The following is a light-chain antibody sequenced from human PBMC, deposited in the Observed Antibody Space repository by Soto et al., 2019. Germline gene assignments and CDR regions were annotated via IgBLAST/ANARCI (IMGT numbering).Light chain of an antibody. CDR2: TTS. J-gene: IGKJ2*01. V-gene: IGKV3-20*01. CDR1: QSVNSS. Sequence: EIVLTQSPGTLSLSPGERATLSCRASQSVNSSLAWYQQKPGQAPRLLIYTTSNRATGIPDRFSGSGSGTDFTLTISRLEPEDFAVYYCQQYGSSPMYTFGQGTKLEFK. CDR3: QQYGSSPMYT.